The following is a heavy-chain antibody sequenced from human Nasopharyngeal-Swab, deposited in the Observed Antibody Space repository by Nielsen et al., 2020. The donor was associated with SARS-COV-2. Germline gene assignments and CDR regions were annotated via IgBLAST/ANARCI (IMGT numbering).Heavy chain of an antibody. J-gene: IGHJ4*02. D-gene: IGHD3-3*01. CDR2: INRDGSIT. V-gene: IGHV3-74*01. CDR3: ASYGGEWLPALGC. Sequence: GESLKISCAVSGFTFNAYWMHWVRQVPGKGLEWVSRINRDGSITTYADSVKGRFTISRDNAKSTLFLQMNSLRAEDTAVYYCASYGGEWLPALGCWGLGTLVTVSS. CDR1: GFTFNAYW.